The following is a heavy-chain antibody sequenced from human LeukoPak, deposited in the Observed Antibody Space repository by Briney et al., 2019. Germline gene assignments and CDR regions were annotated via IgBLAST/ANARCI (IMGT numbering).Heavy chain of an antibody. D-gene: IGHD4-17*01. J-gene: IGHJ4*02. CDR1: GASISSYY. Sequence: SETLSLTCTVSGASISSYYWNWIRQPPGKGLEWIGCLYYSGNIDYNPSLKSRVTISVDTSKNQFSLRLTSVTAADTAVYYCARHDHYAFDYWGQGTLVTVSS. CDR2: LYYSGNI. CDR3: ARHDHYAFDY. V-gene: IGHV4-59*08.